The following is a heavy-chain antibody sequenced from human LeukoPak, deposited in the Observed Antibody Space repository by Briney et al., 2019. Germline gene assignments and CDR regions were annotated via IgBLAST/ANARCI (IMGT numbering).Heavy chain of an antibody. J-gene: IGHJ5*02. D-gene: IGHD3-22*01. Sequence: ASVKVSCKASGYTSTSYGISWVRQAPGQGLEWMGWISAYNGNTNYAQKLQGRVTMTTDTSTSTAYMELRSLRSDDTAVYYCARDGANYDSSGYYNNWFDPWGQGTLVTVSS. V-gene: IGHV1-18*01. CDR2: ISAYNGNT. CDR3: ARDGANYDSSGYYNNWFDP. CDR1: GYTSTSYG.